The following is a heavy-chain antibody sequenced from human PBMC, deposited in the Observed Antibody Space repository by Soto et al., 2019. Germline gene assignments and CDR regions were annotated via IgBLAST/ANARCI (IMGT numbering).Heavy chain of an antibody. D-gene: IGHD6-13*01. J-gene: IGHJ4*02. CDR3: ARRAASGSHFDH. V-gene: IGHV3-11*01. CDR2: ISSSGNYM. CDR1: GFTFSDHY. Sequence: QVQLVESGGGLVLPGESLRLSCAASGFTFSDHYMSWIRQAPGKGLEWVSYISSSGNYMYYAGSVKGRFTVSRDNAENSLYLKMNSLRAEDTAVYYCARRAASGSHFDHLGQGTLGSGSS.